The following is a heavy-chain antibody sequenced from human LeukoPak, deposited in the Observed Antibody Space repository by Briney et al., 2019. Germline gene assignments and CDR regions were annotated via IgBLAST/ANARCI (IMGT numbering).Heavy chain of an antibody. CDR3: ARHSSGWSGGTFDT. D-gene: IGHD6-19*01. V-gene: IGHV1-18*01. J-gene: IGHJ3*02. CDR1: GYVFSSYG. Sequence: ASVEVSCKASGYVFSSYGISWVRQAPGQGLEWMGWINTNNGNTKYAQHLQGRVTMTTDTSTRTAYMELRSLGSDDTAVYYCARHSSGWSGGTFDTWGQGTMVTVSS. CDR2: INTNNGNT.